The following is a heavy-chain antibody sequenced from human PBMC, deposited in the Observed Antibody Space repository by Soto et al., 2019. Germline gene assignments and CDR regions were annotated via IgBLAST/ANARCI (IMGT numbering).Heavy chain of an antibody. CDR2: IIPIFGTA. D-gene: IGHD6-6*01. J-gene: IGHJ6*02. CDR1: EGTFSSYA. V-gene: IGHV1-69*13. CDR3: AREGSSSPLSGPRRGYYGMDV. Sequence: GASVKVSCKASEGTFSSYAISWVRQAPGQGLEWMGGIIPIFGTANYAQKFQGRVTITADESTSTAYMELSSLRSEDTAVYYCAREGSSSPLSGPRRGYYGMDVWDQGTTVTVSS.